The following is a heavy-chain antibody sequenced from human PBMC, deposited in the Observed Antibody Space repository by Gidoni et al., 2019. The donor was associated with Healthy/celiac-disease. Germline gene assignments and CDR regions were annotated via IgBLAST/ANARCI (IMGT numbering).Heavy chain of an antibody. D-gene: IGHD6-13*01. CDR2: IYYSGST. Sequence: QVQLQESGPGLVKPSEALSLTRTVSGGSISSYYWSWIRQPPGKGLEWIGYIYYSGSTNYNPSLKSRVTISVDTSKNQFSLKLSSVTAADTAVYYCAGSRAAAGRDWFDPWGQGTLVTVSS. CDR3: AGSRAAAGRDWFDP. V-gene: IGHV4-59*01. CDR1: GGSISSYY. J-gene: IGHJ5*02.